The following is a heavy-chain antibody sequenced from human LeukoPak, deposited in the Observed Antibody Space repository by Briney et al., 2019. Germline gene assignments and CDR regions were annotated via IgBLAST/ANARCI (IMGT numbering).Heavy chain of an antibody. J-gene: IGHJ4*02. Sequence: GGSLRLSCAASGFTFSSYAMSWVRQAPGKGLEWVSAISGSGGSTSYADSVKGRFTISRDNAKNTLYLQMNSLRAEDTAVYYCARDGMGYYYDSSGYYYWGQGTLVTVSS. D-gene: IGHD3-22*01. CDR2: ISGSGGST. CDR1: GFTFSSYA. V-gene: IGHV3-23*01. CDR3: ARDGMGYYYDSSGYYY.